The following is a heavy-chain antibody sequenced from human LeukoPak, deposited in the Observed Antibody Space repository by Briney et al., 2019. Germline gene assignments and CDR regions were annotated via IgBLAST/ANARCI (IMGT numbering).Heavy chain of an antibody. V-gene: IGHV4-59*01. CDR1: GGSISNYY. CDR2: IYHSGST. Sequence: PSETLSLTCTVPGGSISNYYWSWIRQPPGKGLEWIGSIYHSGSTYYNPSLKSRVTILVDTSKNQFSVKLSSVTAADTAVYYCARGAYSGYDLDYWGQGTLVTVSS. J-gene: IGHJ4*02. CDR3: ARGAYSGYDLDY. D-gene: IGHD5-12*01.